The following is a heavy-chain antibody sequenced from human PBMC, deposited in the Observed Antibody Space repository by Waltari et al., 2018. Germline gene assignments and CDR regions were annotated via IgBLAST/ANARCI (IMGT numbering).Heavy chain of an antibody. CDR3: ATTPPEFGELAPYY. Sequence: EVQLLESGGGLVQPGGSLRLSCAASGFTFSASPRRWFGQAPGKGLEWVSAISGSGGSTYYADSVKGRFTISRDNSKNTLYLQMNSLRAEDTAVYYCATTPPEFGELAPYYWGQGTLVTVSS. CDR2: ISGSGGST. D-gene: IGHD3-10*01. V-gene: IGHV3-23*01. CDR1: GFTFSASP. J-gene: IGHJ4*02.